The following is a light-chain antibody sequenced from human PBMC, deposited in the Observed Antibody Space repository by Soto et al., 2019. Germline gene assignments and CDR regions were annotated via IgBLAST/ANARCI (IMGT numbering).Light chain of an antibody. Sequence: QSALTQPRSVSGSPGQSVTISCTGTSSDITNYNSVSWFQQHPGKAPKLMIYDVNKRPSGVPDRFSGSKSGNTASLTISGLQDEDADDYHCCSYAGSASLFGGGTKVTVL. CDR3: CSYAGSASL. J-gene: IGLJ3*02. CDR2: DVN. V-gene: IGLV2-11*01. CDR1: SSDITNYNS.